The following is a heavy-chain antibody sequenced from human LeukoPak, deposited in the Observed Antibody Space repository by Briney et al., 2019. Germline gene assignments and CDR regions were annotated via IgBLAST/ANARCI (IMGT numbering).Heavy chain of an antibody. CDR3: ARGATVATMYSPFDY. CDR2: IIPIFGTA. Sequence: GASVKVSCKASGGTFSSYAISWVRQAPGQGLEWMGGIIPIFGTATYAQKFQGRVTITADESTSTAYMELSSLRSEDTAVYYCARGATVATMYSPFDYWGQGTLVTVSS. J-gene: IGHJ4*02. CDR1: GGTFSSYA. V-gene: IGHV1-69*13. D-gene: IGHD5-12*01.